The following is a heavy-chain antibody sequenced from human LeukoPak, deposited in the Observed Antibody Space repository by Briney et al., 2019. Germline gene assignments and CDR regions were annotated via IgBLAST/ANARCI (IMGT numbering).Heavy chain of an antibody. CDR3: ATSYEVKTAPCDL. J-gene: IGHJ5*02. V-gene: IGHV4-4*08. Sequence: SETLTLTCTVSGGSINSFCWSWVRQPPGKGLEWMGYIYTTGTTDYNPYFKRRVTMLSDKSKNQPSMELKILTAADTAVYYCATSYEVKTAPCDLWGQGTLVSVSS. D-gene: IGHD5-12*01. CDR1: GGSINSFC. CDR2: IYTTGTT.